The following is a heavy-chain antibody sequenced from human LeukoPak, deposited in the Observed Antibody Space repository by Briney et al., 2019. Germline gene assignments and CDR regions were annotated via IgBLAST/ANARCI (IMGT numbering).Heavy chain of an antibody. CDR1: GFIFTNYW. CDR3: ARGGYSGSYYRFD. J-gene: IGHJ4*02. Sequence: GGSLRLSCVSSGFIFTNYWIHSVRQVPGKGPVWVGRIDKEGSAAFYAESVKGRFTISRDNVKSTVYLQMNSLTAEDTAVYHCARGGYSGSYYRFDWGQGTLVTVSS. D-gene: IGHD1-26*01. CDR2: IDKEGSAA. V-gene: IGHV3-74*01.